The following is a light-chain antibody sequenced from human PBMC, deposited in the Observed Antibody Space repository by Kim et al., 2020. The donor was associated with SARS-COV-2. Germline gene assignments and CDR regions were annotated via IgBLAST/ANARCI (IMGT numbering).Light chain of an antibody. Sequence: DIQMTQSPSSLSASVGDRVTITCRASQSISSYLNWYQQKPGEAPKLLIYAASSLHSGVPSRFNGSGSGTDFTLTISSLQPEDFATYYCQKGYSIFGQGTKLEIK. CDR3: QKGYSI. CDR2: AAS. J-gene: IGKJ2*01. CDR1: QSISSY. V-gene: IGKV1-39*01.